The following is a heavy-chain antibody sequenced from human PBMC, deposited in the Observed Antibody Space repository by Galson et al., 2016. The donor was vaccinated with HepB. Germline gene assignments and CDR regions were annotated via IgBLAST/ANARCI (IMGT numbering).Heavy chain of an antibody. CDR1: GYTFTGHY. V-gene: IGHV1-2*02. CDR3: ARAKDVRGDIAVASGARRGANGMDV. Sequence: SVKVSCKASGYTFTGHYIHWVRQAPGQGLEWMGWINPNTGGTNYAQKFQGRVTMTRVTSIRTTYMELGRLRSDDTAVYFCARAKDVRGDIAVASGARRGANGMDVWGQGTTVTVPT. J-gene: IGHJ6*01. D-gene: IGHD2-2*01. CDR2: INPNTGGT.